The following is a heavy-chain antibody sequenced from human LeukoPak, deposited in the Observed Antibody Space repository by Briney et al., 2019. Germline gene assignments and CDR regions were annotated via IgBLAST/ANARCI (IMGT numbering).Heavy chain of an antibody. CDR1: GGSINSYY. Sequence: PSETLSLTCTVSGGSINSYYWSWVRQPPGKGLECIGYIHYTGSTNYNPSLKSRVTISVDTSKNQFSLKLTSVTAADTALYYCARENSGWYTYWYYYMDVWGKGTTVTISS. CDR2: IHYTGST. V-gene: IGHV4-59*12. J-gene: IGHJ6*03. CDR3: ARENSGWYTYWYYYMDV. D-gene: IGHD6-19*01.